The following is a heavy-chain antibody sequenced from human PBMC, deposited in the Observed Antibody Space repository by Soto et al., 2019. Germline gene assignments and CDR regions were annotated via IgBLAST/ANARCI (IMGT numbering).Heavy chain of an antibody. CDR3: ARSVAVPGAHIDY. V-gene: IGHV4-59*01. CDR1: GSSISPFC. J-gene: IGHJ4*02. D-gene: IGHD6-19*01. CDR2: IYYTGST. Sequence: SETLSLTCTVSGSSISPFCWSWIRQPPGKGLEWIGYIYYTGSTKYNPSLKSRVTLSLGTSRNQLSLKLSSVTAADTAVYFCARSVAVPGAHIDYWGQGTQVTVS.